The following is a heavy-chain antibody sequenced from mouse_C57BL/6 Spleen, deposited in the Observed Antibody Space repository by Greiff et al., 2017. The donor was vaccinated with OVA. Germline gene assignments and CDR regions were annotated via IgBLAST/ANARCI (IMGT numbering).Heavy chain of an antibody. CDR2: IRLKSDNYAT. V-gene: IGHV6-3*01. D-gene: IGHD1-1*01. Sequence: EVKVEESGGGLVQPGGSMKLSCVASGFTFSNYWMNWVRQSPEKGLEWVAQIRLKSDNYATHYAESVKGRFTISRDDSKSSVYLQMNNLRAEDTGIYYCRSREGYAMDYWGQGTSVTVSS. CDR3: RSREGYAMDY. J-gene: IGHJ4*01. CDR1: GFTFSNYW.